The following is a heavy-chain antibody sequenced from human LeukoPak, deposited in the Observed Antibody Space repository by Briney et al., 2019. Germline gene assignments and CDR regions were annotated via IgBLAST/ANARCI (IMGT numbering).Heavy chain of an antibody. J-gene: IGHJ5*02. V-gene: IGHV1-69*04. CDR3: ARVVSYNWFDP. CDR2: IIPILGIA. CDR1: GGTFSSYA. Sequence: SVRVSCKASGGTFSSYAISWVRQAPGQGLEWMGRIIPILGIANYAQKFQGRVTITADKSTSTAYMELSRLRSEDTAVYYCARVVSYNWFDPWGQGTLVTVSS. D-gene: IGHD3-10*01.